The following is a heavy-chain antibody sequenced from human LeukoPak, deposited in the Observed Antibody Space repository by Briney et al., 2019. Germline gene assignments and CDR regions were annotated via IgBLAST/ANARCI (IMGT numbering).Heavy chain of an antibody. Sequence: GGSLRLSCAASGFTFSSYAMSWVRQAPGKGLEWVSAISGSGGSTYYADSVKGRFTISRDNSKNTLYLQMNSLRAEDTAAYYCANSAGIAAAGYYFDYWGQGTLVTVSS. V-gene: IGHV3-23*01. CDR1: GFTFSSYA. CDR3: ANSAGIAAAGYYFDY. D-gene: IGHD6-13*01. J-gene: IGHJ4*02. CDR2: ISGSGGST.